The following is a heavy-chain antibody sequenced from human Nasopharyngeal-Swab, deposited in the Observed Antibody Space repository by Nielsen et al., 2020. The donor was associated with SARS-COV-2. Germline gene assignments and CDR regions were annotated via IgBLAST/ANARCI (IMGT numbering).Heavy chain of an antibody. V-gene: IGHV4-38-2*02. J-gene: IGHJ5*02. D-gene: IGHD6-19*01. CDR1: GYSISSGYY. CDR2: IYHSRST. Sequence: GSLRLSCTVSGYSISSGYYWGWLRQPPGKGLEWIGSIYHSRSTYYNPSLKSRVTISVDTSKNQFSLKLSSVTAADTAVYYCARSLSVRYSSCWYESEDWFDPWGQGTLVTVSS. CDR3: ARSLSVRYSSCWYESEDWFDP.